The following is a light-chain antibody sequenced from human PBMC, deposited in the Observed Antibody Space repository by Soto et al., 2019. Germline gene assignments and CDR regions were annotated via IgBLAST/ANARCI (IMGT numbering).Light chain of an antibody. CDR2: GAS. J-gene: IGKJ5*01. V-gene: IGKV3D-20*02. CDR1: QSVSSSY. Sequence: EIVLTQSPGTLSLSPGERATLSCRAIQSVSSSYLAWYQQKPGQAPRLLIYGASSRATGIPDRFSGSGSGTDFTLTISRLDPEDFAVYYCQQRGDWPPITFGQGTRLENK. CDR3: QQRGDWPPIT.